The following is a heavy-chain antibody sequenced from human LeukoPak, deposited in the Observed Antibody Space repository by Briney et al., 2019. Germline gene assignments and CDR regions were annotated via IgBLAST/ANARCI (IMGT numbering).Heavy chain of an antibody. CDR2: INHSGTT. CDR3: ARDGSYCNGDSCLPLDY. Sequence: SETLSLTCAVYGGSFSDYYYTWIRQSPGQGLEWIGEINHSGTTNYNPSLKSRVTISVDTSKSQFSLKLTSVTAADTAVYYCARDGSYCNGDSCLPLDYWGQGTLVTVSS. CDR1: GGSFSDYY. J-gene: IGHJ4*02. V-gene: IGHV4-34*01. D-gene: IGHD2-15*01.